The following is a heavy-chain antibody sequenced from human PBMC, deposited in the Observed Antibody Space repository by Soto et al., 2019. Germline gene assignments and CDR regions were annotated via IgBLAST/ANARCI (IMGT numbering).Heavy chain of an antibody. CDR1: GYSFTNYW. D-gene: IGHD1-26*01. V-gene: IGHV5-51*01. CDR2: IYPGDSET. J-gene: IGHJ6*02. Sequence: PGESLKISCKGSGYSFTNYWIVWVRQMPGKSLEWMGIIYPGDSETKYSPSFQGQVTISADKSINTAYLQWSSLKASDTAMYYCARARYMGSVYYYGMDVWGQGTTVTVSS. CDR3: ARARYMGSVYYYGMDV.